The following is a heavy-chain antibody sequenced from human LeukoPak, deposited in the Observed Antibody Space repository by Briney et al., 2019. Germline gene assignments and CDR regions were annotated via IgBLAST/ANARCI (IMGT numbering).Heavy chain of an antibody. D-gene: IGHD6-13*01. CDR3: ARGSPGIAITVADY. CDR1: GGSISNYY. V-gene: IGHV4-59*01. Sequence: PSETLSLTCTVSGGSISNYYWNWIRQPPGKGLEWIGYIYYSGTTNYNPSLKSRVTISVDTSKHQFSLKLSSVPAADTAVYYCARGSPGIAITVADYWGQGTLVTVSS. J-gene: IGHJ4*02. CDR2: IYYSGTT.